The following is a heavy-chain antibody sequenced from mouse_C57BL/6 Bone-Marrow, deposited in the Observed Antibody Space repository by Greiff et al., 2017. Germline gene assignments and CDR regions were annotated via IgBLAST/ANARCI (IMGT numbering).Heavy chain of an antibody. CDR2: IYPGSGNT. D-gene: IGHD3-1*01. Sequence: VMLVESGAELVRPGASVKLSCKASGYTFTDYYINWVKQRPGQGLEWIARIYPGSGNTYYTEKFKGKATLTAEKSSSTAYMQLSSLTSEDSAVDFCARSGSMYYWGQGTSVTVSS. J-gene: IGHJ4*01. CDR3: ARSGSMYY. CDR1: GYTFTDYY. V-gene: IGHV1-76*01.